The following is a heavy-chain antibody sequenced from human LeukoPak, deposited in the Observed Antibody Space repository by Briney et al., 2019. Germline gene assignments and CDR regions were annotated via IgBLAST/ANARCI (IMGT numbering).Heavy chain of an antibody. J-gene: IGHJ4*02. CDR3: AKPSGSMVFDY. Sequence: GGSLRLSCAASGFTFDDYAMHWVRQAPGKGLEWVSGISWNSGSIGYADSVKGRFTISRDNAKNSLYLQMNSLRAEDTAVYYCAKPSGSMVFDYWGQGTLVTVSS. V-gene: IGHV3-9*01. CDR2: ISWNSGSI. D-gene: IGHD4/OR15-4a*01. CDR1: GFTFDDYA.